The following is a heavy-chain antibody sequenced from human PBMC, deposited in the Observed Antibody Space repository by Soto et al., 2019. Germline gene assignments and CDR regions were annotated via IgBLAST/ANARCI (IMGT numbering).Heavy chain of an antibody. CDR1: GGSFSGYY. D-gene: IGHD3-10*01. CDR2: INHSGST. Sequence: QVQLQQWGAGLLKPSETLSLTCAVYGGSFSGYYWSWIRQPPGKGLEWIGEINHSGSTNYNPSLKRRVTISVDTSKNQFSLKLSSVTAADTAVYYCARTYYYGSGSYWRFDPWGQGTLVTVSS. CDR3: ARTYYYGSGSYWRFDP. J-gene: IGHJ5*02. V-gene: IGHV4-34*01.